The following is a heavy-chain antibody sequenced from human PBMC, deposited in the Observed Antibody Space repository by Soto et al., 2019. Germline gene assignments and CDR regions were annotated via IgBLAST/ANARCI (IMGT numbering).Heavy chain of an antibody. CDR2: ITPIFGTP. Sequence: QVQLVQSGAEVKKPGSSVEVSCKAVGGTFSSYAISWVRQAPGQGLEWMGGITPIFGTPNYAQKFQGRITVSADRSTSTVYMELSSLRSEDTAIYYCARGIRITGANGIHDYGLDVWGQGTTVTVSS. CDR3: ARGIRITGANGIHDYGLDV. D-gene: IGHD1-20*01. V-gene: IGHV1-69*06. J-gene: IGHJ6*02. CDR1: GGTFSSYA.